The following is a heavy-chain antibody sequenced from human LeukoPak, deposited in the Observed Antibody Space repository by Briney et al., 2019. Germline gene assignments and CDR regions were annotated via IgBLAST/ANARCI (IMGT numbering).Heavy chain of an antibody. V-gene: IGHV3-21*01. J-gene: IGHJ4*02. CDR1: GFTFSSYN. D-gene: IGHD5-12*01. CDR2: IGSSTNYI. Sequence: GGSLRLSCAASGFTFSSYNMNWVRQAPGKGLEWVSSIGSSTNYIYHSDSVKGRFIISRDNAKNSLYLQMNSLRAEDTAVYYCARGARSVDIVATISRGPTHWFVWGQGTLVTVSS. CDR3: ARGARSVDIVATISRGPTHWFV.